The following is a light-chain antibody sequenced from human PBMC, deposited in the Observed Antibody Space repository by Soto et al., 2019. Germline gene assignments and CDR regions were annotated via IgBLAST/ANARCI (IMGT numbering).Light chain of an antibody. J-gene: IGLJ1*01. CDR3: QSYDSSLSGYV. V-gene: IGLV1-40*01. CDR2: GNN. Sequence: QAVVTQPPSVSEAPGQRVTISCTGSSSNIGAGYEAHWYQQVPGTAPKLLIYGNNNRPSGVPDRFSGSKSGTSASLAITGLQAEDEAEYYCQSYDSSLSGYVFGTGTKVTVL. CDR1: SSNIGAGYE.